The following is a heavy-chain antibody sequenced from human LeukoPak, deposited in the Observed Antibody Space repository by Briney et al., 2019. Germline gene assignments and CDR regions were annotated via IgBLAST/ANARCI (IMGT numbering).Heavy chain of an antibody. Sequence: PPGRSLRLSCAASGFTFSSYAMHWVRQAPGKGLEWVAVISYDGSNKYYADSVKGRFTISRDNSKNTLYLQMGSLRVEDMAVYYCARGLGYCSRGSCAGSDYYYGMDVWGQGTTVTVSS. D-gene: IGHD2-15*01. CDR2: ISYDGSNK. V-gene: IGHV3-30*14. J-gene: IGHJ6*02. CDR3: ARGLGYCSRGSCAGSDYYYGMDV. CDR1: GFTFSSYA.